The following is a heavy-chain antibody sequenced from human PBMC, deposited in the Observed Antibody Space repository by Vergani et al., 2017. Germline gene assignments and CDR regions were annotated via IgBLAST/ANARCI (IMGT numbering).Heavy chain of an antibody. D-gene: IGHD2-2*01. CDR1: GGSISSGSYY. CDR2: IYTSGIT. V-gene: IGHV4-61*02. Sequence: QVQLQESGPGLVKPSQTLSLTCTVSGGSISSGSYYWSWIRPPAGKGLEWIGRIYTSGITNYNPALKSRVTISVDTAKNQVSLKLSSGTAADTAVYYCARGSTVVPAARDKNYYYMDVWGKGTTVTVSS. J-gene: IGHJ6*03. CDR3: ARGSTVVPAARDKNYYYMDV.